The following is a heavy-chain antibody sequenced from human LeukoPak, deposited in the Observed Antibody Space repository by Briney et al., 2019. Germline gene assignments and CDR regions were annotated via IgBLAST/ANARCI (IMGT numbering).Heavy chain of an antibody. CDR3: ARSYCSSSSCSRPPDY. D-gene: IGHD2-2*01. V-gene: IGHV3-21*01. CDR1: GFTFSDYS. Sequence: GGSLRLSCSASGFTFSDYSMNWVRQTPGKGLEWVSSISSSSNYIYYADSVKGRFTISRDNAKNSLYLQMNSLRAEDTAVYSCARSYCSSSSCSRPPDYWGQGTLVTVSS. J-gene: IGHJ4*02. CDR2: ISSSSNYI.